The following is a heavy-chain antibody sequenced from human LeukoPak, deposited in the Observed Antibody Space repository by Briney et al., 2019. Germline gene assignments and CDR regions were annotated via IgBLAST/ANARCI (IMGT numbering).Heavy chain of an antibody. CDR3: ARAASSSWYSVAYYYYYGMDV. CDR2: ISAYIGNT. Sequence: GASVKVSCKASGYTFTSYGISWVRQAPGQGLDGMGWISAYIGNTNYAQKLQGRVTMTTDTSTSTAYMELRSLRSDDTAVYYCARAASSSWYSVAYYYYYGMDVWGQGTTVTVSS. CDR1: GYTFTSYG. J-gene: IGHJ6*02. D-gene: IGHD6-13*01. V-gene: IGHV1-18*01.